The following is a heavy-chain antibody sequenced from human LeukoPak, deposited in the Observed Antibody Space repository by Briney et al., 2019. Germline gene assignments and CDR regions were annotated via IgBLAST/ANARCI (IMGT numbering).Heavy chain of an antibody. CDR3: ARKHYDSSGYSESPFDY. CDR1: GFTFSSYS. J-gene: IGHJ4*02. V-gene: IGHV3-21*01. D-gene: IGHD3-22*01. Sequence: PGGSLRLSCAASGFTFSSYSMNWVRQAPGKGLEWVSSISSSSSYIYYADSVKGRFTISRDNAKNSLYLQMNSLRAVDTAVYYCARKHYDSSGYSESPFDYWGQGTLVTVSS. CDR2: ISSSSSYI.